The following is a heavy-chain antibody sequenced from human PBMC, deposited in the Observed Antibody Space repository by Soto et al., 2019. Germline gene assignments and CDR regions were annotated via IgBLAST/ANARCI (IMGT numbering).Heavy chain of an antibody. Sequence: PSETLSLTCTVSGGSISSGGYYWSWIRQHPGKGLGWIGYIYYSGSTYYNPSLKSRVTISVDTSKNQFSLKLSSVTAADTAVYYCARTLPLIVVVPAAIRMFDYWGQGTLVTVSS. CDR1: GGSISSGGYY. V-gene: IGHV4-31*03. CDR2: IYYSGST. CDR3: ARTLPLIVVVPAAIRMFDY. J-gene: IGHJ4*02. D-gene: IGHD2-2*01.